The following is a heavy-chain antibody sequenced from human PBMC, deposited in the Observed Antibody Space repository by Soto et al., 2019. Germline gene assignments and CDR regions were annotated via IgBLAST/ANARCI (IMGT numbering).Heavy chain of an antibody. Sequence: SVKVSCKASGGTFSSYAISWVRQAPGQGLEWMGGIIPIFGTANYAQKFQGRVTITADKSTSTAYMELSSLRSEDTAVYYCARDPRVGATTFYYYYGMDVWGQGISVTVSS. CDR2: IIPIFGTA. CDR3: ARDPRVGATTFYYYYGMDV. CDR1: GGTFSSYA. V-gene: IGHV1-69*06. D-gene: IGHD1-26*01. J-gene: IGHJ6*02.